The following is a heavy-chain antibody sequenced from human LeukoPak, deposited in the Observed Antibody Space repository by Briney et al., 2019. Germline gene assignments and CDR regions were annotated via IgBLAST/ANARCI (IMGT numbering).Heavy chain of an antibody. J-gene: IGHJ6*03. CDR1: GGSISSSNW. CDR2: IYHSGST. CDR3: ARAPTEKGYYYYMDV. V-gene: IGHV4-4*02. Sequence: SGTLSLTCAVSGGSISSSNWWSWVRQPPGKGLEWIGEIYHSGSTNYNPSLKSRVTISVDKSKNQFSLKLSSVTAADTAVYYCARAPTEKGYYYYMDVWGKGTTVTVSS.